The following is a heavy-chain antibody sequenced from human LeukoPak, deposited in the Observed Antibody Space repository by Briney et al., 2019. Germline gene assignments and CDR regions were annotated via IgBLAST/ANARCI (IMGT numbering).Heavy chain of an antibody. D-gene: IGHD3-3*01. J-gene: IGHJ4*02. CDR3: AKDGPSDFWSGYPFDY. V-gene: IGHV3-23*01. CDR2: ISGSGGST. CDR1: GFTFSSYA. Sequence: GGSLRLSCAASGFTFSSYAMSWVRQAPGKGLEWVSAISGSGGSTYYADSVKGRFTISRDNSKNTLYLQMNSLRAEDTAVYYCAKDGPSDFWSGYPFDYWGQGTLVTVSS.